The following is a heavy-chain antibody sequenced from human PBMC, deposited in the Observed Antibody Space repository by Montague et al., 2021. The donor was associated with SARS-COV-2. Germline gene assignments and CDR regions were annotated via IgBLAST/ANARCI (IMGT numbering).Heavy chain of an antibody. CDR2: IRTTGHT. CDR3: ARVGSGTFEFDL. CDR1: GGSISTGIYY. J-gene: IGHJ4*02. D-gene: IGHD1-26*01. Sequence: TLSLTCTVSGGSISTGIYYWSWIRQPAGKGLEWIGRIRTTGHTDYNSSLESRVFMSVDTSTNQFSLSLTSVTAADTAVYFCARVGSGTFEFDLWGQGTLVTVSS. V-gene: IGHV4-61*02.